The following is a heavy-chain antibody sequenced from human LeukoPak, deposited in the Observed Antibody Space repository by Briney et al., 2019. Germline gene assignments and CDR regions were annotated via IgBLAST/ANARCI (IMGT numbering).Heavy chain of an antibody. CDR3: AKSPTGVATIGYPY. CDR2: IRYDGSNK. D-gene: IGHD5-12*01. J-gene: IGHJ4*02. CDR1: GFTFSSYG. V-gene: IGHV3-30*02. Sequence: GGSLILSCAASGFTFSSYGMHWVRQAPGKGLEWVAFIRYDGSNKYYADSVKGRFTISRDNSKNTLYLQMNSLRAEDTAVYYCAKSPTGVATIGYPYWGQGTLVTVSS.